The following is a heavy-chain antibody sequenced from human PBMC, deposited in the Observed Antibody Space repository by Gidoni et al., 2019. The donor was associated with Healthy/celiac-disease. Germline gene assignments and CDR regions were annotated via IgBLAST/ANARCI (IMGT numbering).Heavy chain of an antibody. J-gene: IGHJ6*02. CDR3: AKDHRRYYGGNSRYYYYYGMDV. V-gene: IGHV3-30*18. CDR2: ISYDGSNK. Sequence: QVQLVESGGGVVQPGRSLRLSCAASGFTFRRYGLHWVRQAPGKGLEWVAVISYDGSNKYYADSVKGRFTISRDNSKNTLYLQMNSLRAEDTAVYYCAKDHRRYYGGNSRYYYYYGMDVWGQGTTVTVSS. CDR1: GFTFRRYG. D-gene: IGHD4-17*01.